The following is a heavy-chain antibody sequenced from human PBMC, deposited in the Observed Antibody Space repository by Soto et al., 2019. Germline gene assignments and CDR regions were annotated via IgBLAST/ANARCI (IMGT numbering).Heavy chain of an antibody. CDR1: GGSISSSSYY. D-gene: IGHD3-3*01. CDR2: IYYSGST. V-gene: IGHV4-39*01. CDR3: ARADYDFWSGYSPYYFDY. Sequence: PSETLSLTCTVSGGSISSSSYYWGWIRQPPGKGLEWIGSIYYSGSTYYNPSLKSRVTISVDTSKNQFSLKLSSVTAADTAVYYCARADYDFWSGYSPYYFDYWGQGTLVTSPQ. J-gene: IGHJ4*02.